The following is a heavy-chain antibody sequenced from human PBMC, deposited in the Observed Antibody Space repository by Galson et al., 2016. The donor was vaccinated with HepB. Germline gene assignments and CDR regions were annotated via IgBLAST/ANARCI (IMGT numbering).Heavy chain of an antibody. Sequence: SVKVSCKASGFTLTSYAIKWVRQAPGQRLEWMGWINVGNGNTKYSEKFQGRVTMTTDTSTGTAYMELWNLRSDDTALYYCARGLGGYDFYPWGQGTLVTVSP. CDR2: INVGNGNT. V-gene: IGHV1-3*01. J-gene: IGHJ5*02. D-gene: IGHD5-12*01. CDR1: GFTLTSYA. CDR3: ARGLGGYDFYP.